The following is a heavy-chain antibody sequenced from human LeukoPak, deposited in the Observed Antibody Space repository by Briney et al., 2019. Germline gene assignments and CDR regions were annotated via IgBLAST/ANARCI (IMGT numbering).Heavy chain of an antibody. CDR1: GGSMSSYY. J-gene: IGHJ4*02. D-gene: IGHD6-13*01. V-gene: IGHV4-59*01. CDR2: IYYSGSN. Sequence: SETLSLTCTVSGGSMSSYYWSWIRQPPGKGLEWVGYIYYSGSNNYNPSLKSRVTISVDRSKNQFSLKLSSVTAADTAAYYCASAAYSSSWYPFDYWGQGTLVTVSS. CDR3: ASAAYSSSWYPFDY.